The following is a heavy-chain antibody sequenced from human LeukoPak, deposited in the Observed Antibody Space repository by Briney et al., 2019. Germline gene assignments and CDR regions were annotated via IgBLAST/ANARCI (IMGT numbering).Heavy chain of an antibody. CDR3: ATINPIEWELSSPNI. CDR2: FDAEDGKT. V-gene: IGHV1-24*01. D-gene: IGHD1-26*01. J-gene: IGHJ3*02. Sequence: VASVRVSCKASGYTLTTLSIHWVRQAPGKGLEWMGRFDAEDGKTVYAHTLQGRTTLTEDTSTHTAYMELSSLRSEDTAVYYCATINPIEWELSSPNIWGQGTMVTVSS. CDR1: GYTLTTLS.